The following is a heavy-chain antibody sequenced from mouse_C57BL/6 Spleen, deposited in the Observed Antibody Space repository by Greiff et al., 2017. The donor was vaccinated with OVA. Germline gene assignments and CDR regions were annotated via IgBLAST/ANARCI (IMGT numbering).Heavy chain of an antibody. D-gene: IGHD1-1*01. V-gene: IGHV1-26*01. J-gene: IGHJ3*01. Sequence: EVQLQQSGPELVKPGASVKISCKASGYTFTDYYMNWVKQSHGKSLEWIGDINPNNGGTSYNQKFKGKATLTVDKSSSTAYMELRSLTSEDSAVYYCARHGYFTTVVATPAWFAYWGQGTLVTVSA. CDR2: INPNNGGT. CDR1: GYTFTDYY. CDR3: ARHGYFTTVVATPAWFAY.